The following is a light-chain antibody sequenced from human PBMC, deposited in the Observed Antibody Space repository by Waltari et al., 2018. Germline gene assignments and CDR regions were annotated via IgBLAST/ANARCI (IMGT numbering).Light chain of an antibody. Sequence: QSALTQPATVSGSPGQSITISCTGTSSAFGGYNYVSWYQQHPGKAPKLIISEVSNRPSGGSNGFSGSKSGNTASLTISGLQTEDEADYYCSSYAGDITLLFGTGTKVSVL. CDR3: SSYAGDITLL. CDR1: SSAFGGYNY. CDR2: EVS. J-gene: IGLJ1*01. V-gene: IGLV2-14*01.